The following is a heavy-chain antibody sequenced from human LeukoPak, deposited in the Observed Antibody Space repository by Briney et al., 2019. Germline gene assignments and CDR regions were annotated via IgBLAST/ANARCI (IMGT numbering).Heavy chain of an antibody. CDR2: ISAYNGNT. CDR1: GYTFTSYG. V-gene: IGHV1-18*01. D-gene: IGHD2-2*02. CDR3: ARSGYQLLYHRGKSDLYYYYMDV. J-gene: IGHJ6*03. Sequence: ASVTVSCKASGYTFTSYGISWVRQAPGQGLEWMGWISAYNGNTNYAQKLQGRVTMTTDTSTSTAYMELRSLRSDDTAVYYCARSGYQLLYHRGKSDLYYYYMDVWGKGTTVTVSS.